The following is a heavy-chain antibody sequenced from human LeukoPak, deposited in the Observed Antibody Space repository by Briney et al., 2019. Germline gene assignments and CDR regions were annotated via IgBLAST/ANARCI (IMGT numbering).Heavy chain of an antibody. CDR3: ARSGYYDFWSGSPNWFDP. CDR2: IYPGDSDT. J-gene: IGHJ5*02. CDR1: GYSFTSYW. D-gene: IGHD3-3*01. V-gene: IGHV5-51*01. Sequence: GESLKIPCKGSGYSFTSYWIGWVRQMPGKGLEWMGIIYPGDSDTRYSPSFQGQVTISADKSISTAYLQWSSLKASDTAMYYCARSGYYDFWSGSPNWFDPWGQGTLVTVSS.